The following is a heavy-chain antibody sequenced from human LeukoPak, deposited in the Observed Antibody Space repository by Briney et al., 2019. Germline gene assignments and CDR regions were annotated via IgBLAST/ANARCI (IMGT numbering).Heavy chain of an antibody. CDR2: ISVSGNT. CDR1: GFTLSSYA. D-gene: IGHD2-15*01. CDR3: AKAPVTTCSGAYCYPFDY. J-gene: IGHJ4*02. Sequence: GGSLILSCAASGFTLSSYAMSWVRQGPGKGLEWVSAISVSGNTYHADSVKGRFTISRDSSKNTLYLQMNSLRAEDAAVYYCAKAPVTTCSGAYCYPFDYWGQGTLVTVSS. V-gene: IGHV3-23*01.